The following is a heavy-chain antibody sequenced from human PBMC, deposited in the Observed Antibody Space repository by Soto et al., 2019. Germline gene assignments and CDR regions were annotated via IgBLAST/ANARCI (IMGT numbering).Heavy chain of an antibody. CDR1: GFTFSTYD. V-gene: IGHV3-21*01. CDR2: IRSSSSYI. D-gene: IGHD6-13*01. Sequence: AGGSLRLSCAASGFTFSTYDMSWVRQAPGKGLEWVSSIRSSSSYIYHADSVQGRFTTSRDNARNSLYLQMNSLRAEDTAVYYCARVHADPVSGSGWYADFWGQGTLVTGSS. CDR3: ARVHADPVSGSGWYADF. J-gene: IGHJ4*02.